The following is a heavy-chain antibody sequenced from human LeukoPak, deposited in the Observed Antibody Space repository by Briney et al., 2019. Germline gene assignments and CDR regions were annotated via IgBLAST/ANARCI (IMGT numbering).Heavy chain of an antibody. J-gene: IGHJ3*02. D-gene: IGHD6-19*01. Sequence: PSETLSLTCTVSGGSISSYYWSWIRQPPGKGLEWIGYIYYSGSTNYNPSLKGRVTISVDTSKNQFSLKLSSVTAADTAVYYCARVRNSSGWYGRDAFDIWGQGTMVTVSS. CDR2: IYYSGST. CDR3: ARVRNSSGWYGRDAFDI. CDR1: GGSISSYY. V-gene: IGHV4-59*01.